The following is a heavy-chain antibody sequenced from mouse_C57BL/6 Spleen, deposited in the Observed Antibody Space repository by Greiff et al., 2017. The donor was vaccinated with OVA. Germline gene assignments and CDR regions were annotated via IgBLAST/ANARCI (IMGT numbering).Heavy chain of an antibody. J-gene: IGHJ4*01. CDR3: ARDRGLRRVYYAMDY. CDR2: INYDGSST. Sequence: DVKLVESEGGLVQPGSSMKLSCTASGFTFSDYYMAWVRQVPEKGLEWVANINYDGSSTYYLDSLKSRFIISRDNAKNILYLQMSSLKSEDTATYYCARDRGLRRVYYAMDYWGQGTSVTVSS. D-gene: IGHD2-4*01. CDR1: GFTFSDYY. V-gene: IGHV5-16*01.